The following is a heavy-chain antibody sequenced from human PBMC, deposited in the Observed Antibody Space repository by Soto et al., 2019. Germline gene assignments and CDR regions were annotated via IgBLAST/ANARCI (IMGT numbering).Heavy chain of an antibody. CDR3: AKEVHCGGGSCSWSEGFDY. D-gene: IGHD2-15*01. CDR1: GFIFSSYG. J-gene: IGHJ4*02. V-gene: IGHV3-30*18. Sequence: QVQLVESGGGVVQPGRSLRLSCAASGFIFSSYGMHWVRQAPGKGREWVAVISYEGSHTYYADSVKGRFTITRDNSKNTLYLQMNCLRPEDTAVYYCAKEVHCGGGSCSWSEGFDYWGQGTLLTVSS. CDR2: ISYEGSHT.